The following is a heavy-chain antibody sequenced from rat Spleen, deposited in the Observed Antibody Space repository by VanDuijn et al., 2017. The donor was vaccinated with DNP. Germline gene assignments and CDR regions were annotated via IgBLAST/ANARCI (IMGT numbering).Heavy chain of an antibody. V-gene: IGHV3-1*01. J-gene: IGHJ2*01. CDR3: ARLHYGLDY. D-gene: IGHD1-11*01. CDR1: GYSITSNY. Sequence: EVQLQESGPGLVKPSQSLSLTCSVTGYSITSNYWGWIRRFPGNKMEYIGHISYSGRTNYNPSLKSRISITRDTSKNQFFLQVNSVTTEDTATYYCARLHYGLDYWGQGVMVTVSS. CDR2: ISYSGRT.